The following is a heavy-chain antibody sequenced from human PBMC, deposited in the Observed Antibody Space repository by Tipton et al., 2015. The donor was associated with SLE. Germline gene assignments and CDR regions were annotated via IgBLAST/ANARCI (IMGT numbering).Heavy chain of an antibody. V-gene: IGHV4-59*01. CDR1: GGSINNFY. J-gene: IGHJ2*01. CDR3: ARLIAVGTDYFDL. D-gene: IGHD6-13*01. CDR2: IYYSETT. Sequence: LRLSCTVSGGSINNFYWSWPRQPPGKGLEWIGYIYYSETTNYNPSLKSRVTISVDTSKNQFSLGLRSVTAADTAVYYCARLIAVGTDYFDLWGRGTLVTVSS.